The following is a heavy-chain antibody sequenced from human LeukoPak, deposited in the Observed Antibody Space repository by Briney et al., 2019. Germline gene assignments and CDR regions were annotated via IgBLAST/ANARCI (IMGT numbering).Heavy chain of an antibody. D-gene: IGHD6-19*01. CDR3: ARDLGSSGFFDY. V-gene: IGHV3-33*08. J-gene: IGHJ4*02. Sequence: PGGSLRLSCSVSGFIFSSYAMHWVRQAPGKGLEWVAIIWYDGSDKYYADSVKGRFTISRDNSRNTLYLQMNSPRAEDTAVYYCARDLGSSGFFDYWGQGTLVTVSP. CDR1: GFIFSSYA. CDR2: IWYDGSDK.